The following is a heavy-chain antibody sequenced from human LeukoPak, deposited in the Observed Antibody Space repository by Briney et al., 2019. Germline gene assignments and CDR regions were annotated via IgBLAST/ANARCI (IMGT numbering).Heavy chain of an antibody. Sequence: SETLSLTFTVSGGSINSYYWSWIRQPPGEGLEWIGFISYSGSTGYRPSLKSRVTISVDTSKNQFSLKLSSVIAADTAVYYCARTYSSSRYGLFDYWGQGTLVTVSS. D-gene: IGHD6-13*01. J-gene: IGHJ4*02. CDR2: ISYSGST. CDR1: GGSINSYY. V-gene: IGHV4-59*08. CDR3: ARTYSSSRYGLFDY.